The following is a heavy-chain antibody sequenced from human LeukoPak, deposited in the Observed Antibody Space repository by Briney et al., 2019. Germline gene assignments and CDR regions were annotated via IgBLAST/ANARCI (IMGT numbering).Heavy chain of an antibody. J-gene: IGHJ3*02. CDR1: GFTFSSYS. D-gene: IGHD4-23*01. CDR2: ISSSSSYI. Sequence: GGSLRLSCAASGFTFSSYSMNWVRQAPGKGLEWVSSISSSSSYIYYADSVKGRFTISRDNAKNSLYLQMNSLRAEDTAVYYCARTWVTSDAIDIWGQGTMVTVSS. CDR3: ARTWVTSDAIDI. V-gene: IGHV3-21*01.